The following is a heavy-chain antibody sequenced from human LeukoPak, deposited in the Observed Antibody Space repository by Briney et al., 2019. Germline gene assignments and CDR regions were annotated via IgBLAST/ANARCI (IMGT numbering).Heavy chain of an antibody. Sequence: SETLSLTCTVSGGSISSYYWSWIRQPPGEGLEGMGYIYYSGSTNYNPSLKSRVTISVDTSKNQFSLKLSSVTAADTAVYYCARRSLLVAGTTIDYWGQGTLVTVSS. D-gene: IGHD6-19*01. CDR3: ARRSLLVAGTTIDY. CDR1: GGSISSYY. V-gene: IGHV4-59*01. CDR2: IYYSGST. J-gene: IGHJ4*02.